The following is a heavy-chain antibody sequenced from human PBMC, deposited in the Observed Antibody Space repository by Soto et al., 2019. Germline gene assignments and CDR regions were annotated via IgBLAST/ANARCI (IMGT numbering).Heavy chain of an antibody. Sequence: QVQLQESGPGLVKPSETLSLTCTVSGGSVSSGSYYWSWIRQPPGKGLEWIGYIYYSGSTNYNPSLKSRVTISVDTSKNQFSLKLSSLTAADTAVYYCARVGWEDDSSGSFDYWGQGTLVTVSS. CDR1: GGSVSSGSYY. D-gene: IGHD3-22*01. V-gene: IGHV4-61*01. CDR3: ARVGWEDDSSGSFDY. CDR2: IYYSGST. J-gene: IGHJ4*02.